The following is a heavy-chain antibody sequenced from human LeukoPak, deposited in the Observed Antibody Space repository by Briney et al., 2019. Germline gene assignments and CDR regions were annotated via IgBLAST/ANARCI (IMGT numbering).Heavy chain of an antibody. CDR2: IYSGGST. Sequence: GGSPRLSCAASGFTVSSNYMSWVRQAPGKGLEWVSVIYSGGSTYYADSVKGRFTISRDNSKNTLYLQMNSLRAEDTAVYYCTNEPFYRTWFDPWGQGTLVTVSS. J-gene: IGHJ5*02. V-gene: IGHV3-53*01. D-gene: IGHD4-11*01. CDR1: GFTVSSNY. CDR3: TNEPFYRTWFDP.